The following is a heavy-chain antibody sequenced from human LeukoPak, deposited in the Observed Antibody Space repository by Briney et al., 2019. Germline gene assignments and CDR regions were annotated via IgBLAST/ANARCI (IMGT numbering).Heavy chain of an antibody. CDR3: VGEWEQLR. Sequence: PGGSLRLSCAASGFTFSSYSMNWVRQAPGKGLEWVSSISSSSSYIYYADSVKGRFTISRDNAKNSLYLHMNSLRVEDTAVYYCVGEWEQLRWGQGTLVTVSS. CDR1: GFTFSSYS. D-gene: IGHD1-26*01. V-gene: IGHV3-21*01. CDR2: ISSSSSYI. J-gene: IGHJ4*02.